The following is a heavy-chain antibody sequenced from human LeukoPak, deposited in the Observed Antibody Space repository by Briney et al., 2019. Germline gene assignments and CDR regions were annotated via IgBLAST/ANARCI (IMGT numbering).Heavy chain of an antibody. Sequence: SETLSLTCTVFGGSISSYHWNWIRQPAGKGLEWIGPIYPSGSTDYNPSLKSRVTMSVDTSKNQFSLKLSSVTAADTAVYYCARQELRFLEWPGWFDPWGQGTLVTVSS. D-gene: IGHD3-3*01. CDR1: GGSISSYH. CDR3: ARQELRFLEWPGWFDP. V-gene: IGHV4-4*07. CDR2: IYPSGST. J-gene: IGHJ5*02.